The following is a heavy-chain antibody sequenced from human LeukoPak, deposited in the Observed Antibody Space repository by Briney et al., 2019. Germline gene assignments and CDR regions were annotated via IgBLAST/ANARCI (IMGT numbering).Heavy chain of an antibody. Sequence: GASVKVSCKTSGYTFTGYYMHWVRQAPGQGLEWMGWINPSGGSTSYAQKFQGRVTMTRDMSTSTVYMELSSLRSEDTAVYYCARDLGYSSPFYYMDVWGKGTTVTVSS. CDR1: GYTFTGYY. J-gene: IGHJ6*03. CDR3: ARDLGYSSPFYYMDV. V-gene: IGHV1-46*01. CDR2: INPSGGST. D-gene: IGHD6-19*01.